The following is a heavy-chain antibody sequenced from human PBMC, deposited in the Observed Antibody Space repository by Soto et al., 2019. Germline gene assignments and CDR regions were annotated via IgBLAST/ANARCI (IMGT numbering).Heavy chain of an antibody. CDR2: IIPLLDVT. CDR3: ARDAGTVGYDDS. J-gene: IGHJ4*02. CDR1: GGTFSTYT. V-gene: IGHV1-69*08. D-gene: IGHD3-22*01. Sequence: QVQLVQSGAEVKKPGSSGKVSCKASGGTFSTYTINWVRQAPGQGLEWMGRIIPLLDVTNNAQRFQGRVTITADKSTSTVYMELTSLTSQDTAVYYCARDAGTVGYDDSWGQGTLVTVSS.